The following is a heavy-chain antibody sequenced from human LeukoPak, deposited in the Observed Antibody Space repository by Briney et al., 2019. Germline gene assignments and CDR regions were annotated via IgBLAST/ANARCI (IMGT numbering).Heavy chain of an antibody. CDR3: AREANPGGAAGTTGRTNWFDP. V-gene: IGHV1-46*01. CDR1: GYTFTSYY. J-gene: IGHJ5*02. Sequence: ASVKVSCKASGYTFTSYYMHWVRQAPGQGLEWMGIINPSGGSTSYAQKFQGRVTMTRDTSTSTVYMELSSLRSEDTAVYYCAREANPGGAAGTTGRTNWFDPWGQGTLVTVSS. CDR2: INPSGGST. D-gene: IGHD6-13*01.